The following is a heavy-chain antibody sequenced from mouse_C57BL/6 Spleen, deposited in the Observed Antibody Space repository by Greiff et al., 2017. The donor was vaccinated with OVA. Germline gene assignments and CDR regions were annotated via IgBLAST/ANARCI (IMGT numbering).Heavy chain of an antibody. D-gene: IGHD1-1*01. CDR3: ARSGDVRGYWYFDV. J-gene: IGHJ1*03. CDR2: IYPGSGST. CDR1: GYTFTSYW. Sequence: VQLQQPGAELVKPGASVKMSCKASGYTFTSYWITWVKQRPGQGLEWIGDIYPGSGSTNYNEKFKSKATLTVDTSSSTAYMQLSSLTSEDSAVYYCARSGDVRGYWYFDVWGTGTTVTVSS. V-gene: IGHV1-55*01.